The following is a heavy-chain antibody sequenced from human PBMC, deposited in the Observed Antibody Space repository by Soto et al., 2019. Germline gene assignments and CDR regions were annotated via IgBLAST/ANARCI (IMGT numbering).Heavy chain of an antibody. J-gene: IGHJ4*02. CDR2: IKSKTDGGTT. CDR3: TTETAVATNDY. V-gene: IGHV3-15*01. D-gene: IGHD6-19*01. CDR1: GFTFSNAW. Sequence: GESLKISCAASGFTFSNAWMSWVRQAPGKGLEWVGRIKSKTDGGTTDYAAPVKGRFTISRDDSKNTLYLQMNSLKTEDTAVYYCTTETAVATNDYWGQGTLVTVSS.